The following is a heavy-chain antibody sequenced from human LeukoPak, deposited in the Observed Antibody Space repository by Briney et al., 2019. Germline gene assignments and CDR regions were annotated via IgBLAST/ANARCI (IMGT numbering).Heavy chain of an antibody. CDR3: ARDRFQYDSSGYSRYYYYYGMDV. V-gene: IGHV3-9*01. CDR2: ISWNSGSI. CDR1: GFTFDDYA. J-gene: IGHJ6*02. Sequence: GRSLRLSCAASGFTFDDYAMHWVRQAPGKGLEWVSGISWNSGSIGYADSVKGRFTISRDNAKNSLYLQMNSLRAEDTAVYYCARDRFQYDSSGYSRYYYYYGMDVWGQGITVTVSS. D-gene: IGHD3-22*01.